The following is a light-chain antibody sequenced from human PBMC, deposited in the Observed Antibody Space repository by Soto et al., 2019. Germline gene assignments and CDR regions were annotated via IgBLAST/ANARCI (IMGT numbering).Light chain of an antibody. Sequence: EMVMTQSPAILSVSPGESATLSCRASQSVNSNYLAWYQQHPGQPPRLLIYGISTRATGIPARFSGSGSGTEFSLTISSLQSEDFAVYYCQQRSILITFGQGTRLEV. CDR2: GIS. V-gene: IGKV3-15*01. CDR3: QQRSILIT. J-gene: IGKJ5*01. CDR1: QSVNSN.